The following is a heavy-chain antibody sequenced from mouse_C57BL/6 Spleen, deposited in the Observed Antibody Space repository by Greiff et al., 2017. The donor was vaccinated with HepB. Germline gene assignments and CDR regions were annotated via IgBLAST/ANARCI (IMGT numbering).Heavy chain of an antibody. CDR3: AGGLLQGFAY. D-gene: IGHD2-3*01. V-gene: IGHV1-80*01. J-gene: IGHJ3*01. CDR1: GYAFSSYW. Sequence: VQVVESGAELVKPGASVKISCKASGYAFSSYWMNWVKQRPGKGLEWIGQIYPGDGDTNYNGKFKGKATLTADKSSSTAYMQLSSLTSEDSAVYFCAGGLLQGFAYWGQGTLVTVSA. CDR2: IYPGDGDT.